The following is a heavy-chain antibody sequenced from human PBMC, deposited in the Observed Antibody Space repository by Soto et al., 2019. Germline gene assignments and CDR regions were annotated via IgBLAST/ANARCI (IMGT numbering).Heavy chain of an antibody. CDR2: IIPMFGTA. V-gene: IGHV1-69*13. CDR3: ARDGGGIAVAGFDP. D-gene: IGHD6-19*01. CDR1: GDTFSSYA. Sequence: SVKVSCKASGDTFSSYAINWVRQAPGQGLEWMGGIIPMFGTANYAQKFKGRVTITADESTSTAYMELSSLRSEDTAVYYCARDGGGIAVAGFDPWGQGTLVTVSS. J-gene: IGHJ5*02.